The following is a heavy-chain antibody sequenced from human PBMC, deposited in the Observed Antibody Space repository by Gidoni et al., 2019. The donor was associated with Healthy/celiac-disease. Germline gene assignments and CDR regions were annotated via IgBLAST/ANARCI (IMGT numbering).Heavy chain of an antibody. D-gene: IGHD6-19*01. J-gene: IGHJ5*02. CDR1: GFTFSSYS. CDR2: ISSSSSTI. V-gene: IGHV3-48*01. CDR3: ARRPVAGWFDP. Sequence: EVQLVESGGGLVQPGGSLRLSCAASGFTFSSYSMNWVRQAPGKGLGWVSYISSSSSTIYYADSVKGRFTISRDNAKNSLYLQMNSLRAEDTAVYYCARRPVAGWFDPWGQGTLVTVSS.